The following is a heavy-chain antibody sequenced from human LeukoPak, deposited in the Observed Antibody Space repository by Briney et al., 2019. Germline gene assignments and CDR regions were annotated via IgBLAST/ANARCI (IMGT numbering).Heavy chain of an antibody. CDR1: GFSISGHW. V-gene: IGHV3-7*01. Sequence: GGSLRLSCTASGFSISGHWQTWVRQTPGKGLEWVAHINADGSEKSYVGSVKGRFTISKDSVENSVTLQMNSVRVEDTAVYYCGRGHYGLDVWGQGATVTVSS. CDR3: GRGHYGLDV. CDR2: INADGSEK. J-gene: IGHJ6*02.